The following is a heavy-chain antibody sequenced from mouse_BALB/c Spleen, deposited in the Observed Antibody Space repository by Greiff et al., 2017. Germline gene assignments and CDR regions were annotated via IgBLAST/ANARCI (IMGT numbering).Heavy chain of an antibody. D-gene: IGHD2-4*01. Sequence: EVQVVESGGGLVKPGGSLKLSCAASGFTFSDYYMYWVRQTPEKRLEWVATISDGGSYTYYPDSVKGRFTISRDNAKNNLYLQMSSLKSEDTAMYYCARGGYYDYDPFAYWGQGTLVTVSA. CDR2: ISDGGSYT. J-gene: IGHJ3*01. V-gene: IGHV5-4*02. CDR3: ARGGYYDYDPFAY. CDR1: GFTFSDYY.